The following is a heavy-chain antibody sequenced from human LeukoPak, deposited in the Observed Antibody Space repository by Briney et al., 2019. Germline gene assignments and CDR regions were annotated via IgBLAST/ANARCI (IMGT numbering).Heavy chain of an antibody. V-gene: IGHV4-4*07. J-gene: IGHJ4*02. D-gene: IGHD6-19*01. CDR3: ARDYIAVAGTALFAN. CDR1: GGSIGSFY. Sequence: PSETLSLTCTVSGGSIGSFYWSWIRQPAGKGLEWIGHIYTTGSTNYNPSLKSRVTMSVGTSKNQFSLKLGSVTAADTAVYYCARDYIAVAGTALFANWGQGTLVTVSS. CDR2: IYTTGST.